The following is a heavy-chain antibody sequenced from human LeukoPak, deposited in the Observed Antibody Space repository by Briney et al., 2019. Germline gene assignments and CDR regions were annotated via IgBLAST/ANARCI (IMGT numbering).Heavy chain of an antibody. Sequence: GGSLRLSCLASGFTFNSYNMNWVRQAPGKGLEWISHISSSSTTIYYADSVKGRFTISRDNAQNSLYLQMNSLRAEDTAMYYCARDGVRSGWFSYYFDYWGQGTLVTVSS. V-gene: IGHV3-48*01. D-gene: IGHD6-19*01. CDR2: ISSSSTTI. J-gene: IGHJ4*02. CDR1: GFTFNSYN. CDR3: ARDGVRSGWFSYYFDY.